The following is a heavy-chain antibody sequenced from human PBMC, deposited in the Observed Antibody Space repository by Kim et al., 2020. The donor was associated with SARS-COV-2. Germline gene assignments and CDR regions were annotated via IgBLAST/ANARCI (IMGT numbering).Heavy chain of an antibody. CDR1: GFTFSSYA. D-gene: IGHD3-10*01. CDR3: AREEVMVDAFDI. V-gene: IGHV3-30-3*01. J-gene: IGHJ3*02. CDR2: ISYDGSNK. Sequence: GGSLRLSCAASGFTFSSYAMHWVRQAPGKGLEWVAVISYDGSNKYYAYSVKGRFTISRDNSKNTLYLQMNSLRAEDTAVYYCAREEVMVDAFDIWGQGTMVTVSS.